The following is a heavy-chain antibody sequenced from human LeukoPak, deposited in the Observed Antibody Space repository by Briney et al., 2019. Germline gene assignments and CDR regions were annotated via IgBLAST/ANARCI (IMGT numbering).Heavy chain of an antibody. Sequence: SETLSLTCSVSRGSISSYYWSWIRQPAGKGLEWIGRVYSSGSTNYNPSLKSRVTMSIDTSKNQFSLKLSSVTAADTAVYYCARDRSSGWYVVDYWGQGTLVTVSS. V-gene: IGHV4-4*07. CDR1: RGSISSYY. CDR2: VYSSGST. J-gene: IGHJ4*02. D-gene: IGHD6-19*01. CDR3: ARDRSSGWYVVDY.